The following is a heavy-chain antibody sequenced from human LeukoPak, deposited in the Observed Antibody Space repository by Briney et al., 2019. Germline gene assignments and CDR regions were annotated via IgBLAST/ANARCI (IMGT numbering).Heavy chain of an antibody. CDR3: ARSRTRRLLWFGDEPYYFDY. V-gene: IGHV1-8*01. D-gene: IGHD3-10*01. CDR1: GYTFTSYD. Sequence: ALVKVSCKASGYTFTSYDINWVRQATGQGLEWMGWMNPNSGNTGYAQKFQGRVTMTRNTSISTAYMELSSLRSEDTAVYYCARSRTRRLLWFGDEPYYFDYWGQGTLVTVSS. CDR2: MNPNSGNT. J-gene: IGHJ4*02.